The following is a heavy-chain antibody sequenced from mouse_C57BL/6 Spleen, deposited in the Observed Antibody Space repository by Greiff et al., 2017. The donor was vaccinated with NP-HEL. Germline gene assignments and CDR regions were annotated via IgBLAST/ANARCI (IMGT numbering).Heavy chain of an antibody. CDR3: ASYDPWFAY. CDR1: GYTFTSYW. V-gene: IGHV1-59*01. D-gene: IGHD2-3*01. CDR2: IDPSDSYT. J-gene: IGHJ3*01. Sequence: VQLQQSGAELVRPGTSVKLSCKASGYTFTSYWMHWVKQRPGQGLEWIGVIDPSDSYTNYNQKFKGKATLTVDTSSSTAYMQLSSLTSEDSAVYYCASYDPWFAYWGQGTLVTVSA.